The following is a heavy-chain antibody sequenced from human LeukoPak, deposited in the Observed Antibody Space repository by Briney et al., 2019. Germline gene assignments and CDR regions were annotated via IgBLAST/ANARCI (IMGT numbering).Heavy chain of an antibody. CDR1: GGSISSYY. V-gene: IGHV4-59*01. CDR2: IYYSGST. D-gene: IGHD3-16*01. Sequence: SETVSLTWTVSGGSISSYYWSWIRQPPGKGLEWIGYIYYSGSTNYNPSLKSRVTISVDTSKNQFSLKLSSVTAADTAVYYCARDTVYLGFDYWGQGTLVTVSS. J-gene: IGHJ4*02. CDR3: ARDTVYLGFDY.